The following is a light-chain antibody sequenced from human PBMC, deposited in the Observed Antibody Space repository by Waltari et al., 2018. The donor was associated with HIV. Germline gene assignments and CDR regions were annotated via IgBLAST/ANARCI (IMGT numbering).Light chain of an antibody. J-gene: IGLJ3*02. V-gene: IGLV2-14*02. CDR2: DVD. CDR1: GNGVNTIQL. Sequence: QSALTQPAPGSGPPGRSITTPCTGIGNGVNTIQLFSWYQQQPDKAPQLIIYDVDTRPSGVSYRFSGSKSGNTASLTISGLQAEDEAYYYCSSYRNNYVLVFGGGTKLTVL. CDR3: SSYRNNYVLV.